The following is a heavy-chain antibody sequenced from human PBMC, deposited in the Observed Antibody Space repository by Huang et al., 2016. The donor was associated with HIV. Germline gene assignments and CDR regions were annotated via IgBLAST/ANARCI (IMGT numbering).Heavy chain of an antibody. CDR1: GFTFNNSA. CDR3: AKGIKSSGSYYFDY. Sequence: EVQLLESGGGVVQSGGSVRRSCSASGFTFNNSAMNWVRQAPVKGLGLVSTISGNGGSTYYAHSVKGRFTLSRDNSKNTLYLHMNSLRVEDTAVYYCAKGIKSSGSYYFDYWGQGTLVTVSS. V-gene: IGHV3-23*01. J-gene: IGHJ4*02. CDR2: ISGNGGST. D-gene: IGHD3-10*01.